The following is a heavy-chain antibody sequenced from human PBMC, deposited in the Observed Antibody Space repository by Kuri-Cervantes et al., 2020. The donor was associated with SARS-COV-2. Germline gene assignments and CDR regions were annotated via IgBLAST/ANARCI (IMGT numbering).Heavy chain of an antibody. CDR1: GYTFTSYD. J-gene: IGHJ6*03. Sequence: ASVKVSCKASGYTFTSYDINWVRQATGQGLEWVGWMSPDSGNTGYAQKFQGRLTITRDTSISTAYMELSSLRSEDTAVYYCARSSSSSVYYYYLDVWGKGTTVTVSS. D-gene: IGHD6-6*01. V-gene: IGHV1-8*03. CDR3: ARSSSSSVYYYYLDV. CDR2: MSPDSGNT.